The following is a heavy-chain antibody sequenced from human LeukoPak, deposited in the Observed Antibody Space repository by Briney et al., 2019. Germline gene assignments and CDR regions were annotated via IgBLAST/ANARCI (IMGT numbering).Heavy chain of an antibody. V-gene: IGHV3-30*02. CDR3: ARVYSSGWYAGY. Sequence: AGGSLRLSCAASGFKFESYGINWVRQTPGKGLEWVAFIRYDGLKKYYGESVKGRFTISRDNSKNTLYLQMNSLRAEDTAVYYCARVYSSGWYAGYWGQGTLVTVSS. D-gene: IGHD6-19*01. J-gene: IGHJ4*02. CDR1: GFKFESYG. CDR2: IRYDGLKK.